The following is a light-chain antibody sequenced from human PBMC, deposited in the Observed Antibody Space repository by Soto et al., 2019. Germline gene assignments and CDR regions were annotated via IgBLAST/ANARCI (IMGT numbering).Light chain of an antibody. CDR1: PTVSSSS. V-gene: IGKV3-20*01. CDR3: QQYVTSPRT. J-gene: IGKJ1*01. Sequence: EIVLTQSPGTLSLSLGERATLSCRASPTVSSSSLAWYQQKPGQAPGLLIYGASSRATGIPDRFSGSGSGTDFTLTISRLEPEDFALYYCQQYVTSPRTFGQGTKVEIK. CDR2: GAS.